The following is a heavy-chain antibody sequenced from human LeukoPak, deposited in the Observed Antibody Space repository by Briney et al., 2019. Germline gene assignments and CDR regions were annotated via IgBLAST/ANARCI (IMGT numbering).Heavy chain of an antibody. CDR3: ARLNSGWYVFDY. CDR1: GGSISSSSYY. V-gene: IGHV4-39*01. CDR2: IYYSGST. D-gene: IGHD6-19*01. Sequence: SETLSLTCTVSGGSISSSSYYWGWIRQPPGRGLEWIGSIYYSGSTYHNPSLKSRVTISVDTSKNQFSLKLSSVTAADTAVYYCARLNSGWYVFDYWGQGTLVTVSS. J-gene: IGHJ4*02.